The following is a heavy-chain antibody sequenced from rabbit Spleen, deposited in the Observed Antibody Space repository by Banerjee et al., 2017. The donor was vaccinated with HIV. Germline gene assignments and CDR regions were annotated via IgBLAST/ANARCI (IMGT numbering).Heavy chain of an antibody. Sequence: QSLEESGGDLVKPGASLTLTCTASGFSFSSRYYMCWVRQAPGKGLEWIACIYAGSSGDTYYASWAKGRFTISKTSSTTVTLQMTSLTAADTATYFCARSYHAYSITGHAFDPWGPGTLVTVS. CDR1: GFSFSSRYY. CDR2: IYAGSSGDT. CDR3: ARSYHAYSITGHAFDP. V-gene: IGHV1S40*01. D-gene: IGHD6-1*01. J-gene: IGHJ2*01.